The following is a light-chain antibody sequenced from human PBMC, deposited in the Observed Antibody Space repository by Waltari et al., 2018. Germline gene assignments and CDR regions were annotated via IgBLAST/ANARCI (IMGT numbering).Light chain of an antibody. CDR2: QDS. V-gene: IGLV3-1*01. Sequence: SSELPQPPSVSVSPGQTASISRPGGKLGDTYACWYQQKPGQSPVLVIYQDSKRPSGIPERFSGSNSGNTATLTISGTQAMDEADYYCQAWDSSTHVVFGGGTKLTVL. CDR1: KLGDTY. J-gene: IGLJ2*01. CDR3: QAWDSSTHVV.